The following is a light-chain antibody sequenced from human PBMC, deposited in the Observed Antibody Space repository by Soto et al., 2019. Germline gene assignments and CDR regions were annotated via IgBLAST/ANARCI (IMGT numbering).Light chain of an antibody. Sequence: QSALTQPASVSGSPGQSITISCTGTSSDVGGYNYVSWFQQHPGKAPKLKIYEVSNRPSGVSNRFSGSKSGNTASLTVSGLQTEDEADYYCGSHAGNSNLVFGGGTKLTVL. CDR2: EVS. V-gene: IGLV2-14*03. J-gene: IGLJ3*02. CDR1: SSDVGGYNY. CDR3: GSHAGNSNLV.